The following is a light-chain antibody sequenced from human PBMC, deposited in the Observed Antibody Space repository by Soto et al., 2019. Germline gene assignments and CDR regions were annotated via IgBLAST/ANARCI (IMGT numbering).Light chain of an antibody. CDR2: AAS. CDR3: QQSYNTPLT. J-gene: IGKJ4*02. CDR1: QSIDGD. Sequence: HMTQSPSSLSASVGDRVTITCRASQSIDGDLNWYQQKPGKAPKLLIYAASSLQSGVPSRFSGSGSGTDFTLTISSLQPEDFATYYCQQSYNTPLTFGGGTKV. V-gene: IGKV1-39*01.